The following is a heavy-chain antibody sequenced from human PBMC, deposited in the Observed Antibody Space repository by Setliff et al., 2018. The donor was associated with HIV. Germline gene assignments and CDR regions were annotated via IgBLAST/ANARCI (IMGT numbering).Heavy chain of an antibody. CDR3: ARLRLSMDYFDH. CDR1: GFFNNFY. Sequence: PSETLSLTCSVSGFFNNFYWSWIRQPPNEGLEWIGNIFPTGTTNYNPSLQSRVTLSVDTSESQVSLSLTSVTAADSAVYYCARLRLSMDYFDHWGQGILVTSPQ. J-gene: IGHJ4*02. D-gene: IGHD3-10*01. V-gene: IGHV4-4*09. CDR2: IFPTGTT.